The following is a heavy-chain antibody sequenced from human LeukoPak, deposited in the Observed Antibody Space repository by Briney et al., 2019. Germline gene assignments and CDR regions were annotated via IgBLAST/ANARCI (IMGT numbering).Heavy chain of an antibody. CDR3: AKESGDDSSGYYEVFDN. J-gene: IGHJ4*02. V-gene: IGHV3-23*01. CDR2: ISGNGGST. Sequence: GGSLRLSCTASGFTFSSYAMSWVRQAPGRGREGVSVISGNGGSTNHADSVKGRFTISRDISKNTPYLQMNSLRAEDAAVYYCAKESGDDSSGYYEVFDNWGQGTLVTVSS. D-gene: IGHD3-22*01. CDR1: GFTFSSYA.